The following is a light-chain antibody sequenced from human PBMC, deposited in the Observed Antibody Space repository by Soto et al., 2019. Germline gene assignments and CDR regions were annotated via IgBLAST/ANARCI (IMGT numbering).Light chain of an antibody. CDR3: QQYNSYPGT. V-gene: IGKV1-5*03. J-gene: IGKJ1*01. CDR2: KTS. CDR1: QSIRRW. Sequence: DIQMTQSPSTLSPSVGDRVTITCRASQSIRRWLAWYQQKPGKAPELLIYKTSILEEGVPSRFSGSGSGREFTLTISSLQPDDFATYYCQQYNSYPGTFGHGTKVDI.